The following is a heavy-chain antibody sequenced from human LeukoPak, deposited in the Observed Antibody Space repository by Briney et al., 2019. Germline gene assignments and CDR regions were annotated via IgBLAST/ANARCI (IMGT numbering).Heavy chain of an antibody. J-gene: IGHJ5*02. CDR3: ARRGAGNWFDP. Sequence: SETLSLTCTVSGGSISSYYWSWIRQPPGKGLEWIGYIHYSGSTNYNPSLKSRVTISVDTSKNQFSLKLSSVTAADTAVYYCARRGAGNWFDPWGQGTLVTVSS. V-gene: IGHV4-59*01. CDR2: IHYSGST. D-gene: IGHD1-14*01. CDR1: GGSISSYY.